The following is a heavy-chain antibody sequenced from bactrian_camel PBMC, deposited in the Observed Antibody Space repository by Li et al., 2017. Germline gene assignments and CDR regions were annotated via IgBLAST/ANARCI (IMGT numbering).Heavy chain of an antibody. Sequence: VQLVESGGASVQAGGSLRLSCSASGFTSDTYHITWVRQAPGKEREGVARIDTRTTSPFYADSVKGRFTISMDNAENTVYLQMNRLKPEDTATYYCAADPSLICGLGVQPGYEYTYWGQGTQVTVS. V-gene: IGHV3S36*01. CDR2: IDTRTTSP. J-gene: IGHJ4*01. CDR1: GFTSDTYH. CDR3: AADPSLICGLGVQPGYEYTY. D-gene: IGHD1*01.